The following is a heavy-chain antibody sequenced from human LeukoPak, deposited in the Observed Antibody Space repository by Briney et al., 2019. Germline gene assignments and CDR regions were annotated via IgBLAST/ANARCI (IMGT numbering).Heavy chain of an antibody. D-gene: IGHD5-18*01. CDR1: GFTFSSYA. CDR3: ARGYSVGFDY. V-gene: IGHV3-30*04. CDR2: ISYDGSNK. J-gene: IGHJ4*02. Sequence: GGSLRLSCAASGFTFSSYAMHWVRQAPGKGLEWVAVISYDGSNKYYADSVKGRFTISRDNAKNSLYLQMNSLRAEDTAVYYCARGYSVGFDYWGQGTLVTVSS.